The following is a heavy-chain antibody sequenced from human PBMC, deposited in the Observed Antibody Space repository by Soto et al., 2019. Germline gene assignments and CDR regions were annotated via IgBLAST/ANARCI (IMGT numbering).Heavy chain of an antibody. CDR2: IHYSGST. CDR3: ARHSPSLGVVIIWFDP. Sequence: PSETLSLTCTVSGGGSISSSSYYWGWIRQPPGKGLEWIGSIHYSGSTYYNPSLKSRVTISVDTSKKHFSLKLSSVTAADTAVYYCARHSPSLGVVIIWFDPWGQGTLVTVSS. CDR1: GGGSISSSSYY. V-gene: IGHV4-39*01. D-gene: IGHD3-3*01. J-gene: IGHJ5*02.